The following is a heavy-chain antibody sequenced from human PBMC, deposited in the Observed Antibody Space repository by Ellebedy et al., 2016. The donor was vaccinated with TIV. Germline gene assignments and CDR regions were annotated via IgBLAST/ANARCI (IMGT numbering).Heavy chain of an antibody. CDR3: AKDLDVVVPAAPFDY. V-gene: IGHV3-30*18. D-gene: IGHD2-2*01. Sequence: GGSLRLSXAASEFTLSSYGMPWVRQAPGKGLEWAAVISYDGSNKYYADSVKGRFTISRDNSKNTLYLQMNSLTAEDTAVYYCAKDLDVVVPAAPFDYWGQGTLVTVSS. CDR2: ISYDGSNK. CDR1: EFTLSSYG. J-gene: IGHJ4*02.